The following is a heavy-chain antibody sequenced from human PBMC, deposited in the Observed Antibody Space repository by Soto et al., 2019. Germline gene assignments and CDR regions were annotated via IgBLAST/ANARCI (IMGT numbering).Heavy chain of an antibody. CDR1: GFTFSSHW. J-gene: IGHJ6*02. CDR2: IDFDGSAT. V-gene: IGHV3-74*01. Sequence: PGGSLRLSCAASGFTFSSHWIHWVRKAPGKGLVWVSYIDFDGSATRYADSVKGRFTISRDNSKNTLYLQMNSLRAEDTAVYYCARGYSNYYYYGMDVWGQGTTVTVSS. D-gene: IGHD4-4*01. CDR3: ARGYSNYYYYGMDV.